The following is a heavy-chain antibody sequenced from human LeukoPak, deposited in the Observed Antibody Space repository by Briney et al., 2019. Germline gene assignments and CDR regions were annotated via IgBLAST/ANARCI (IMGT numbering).Heavy chain of an antibody. V-gene: IGHV4-59*08. CDR3: ASSYSSGWSRSHAFDI. CDR2: IYYSGST. CDR1: GGSISSYY. J-gene: IGHJ3*02. Sequence: SSETLSLTCTVSGGSISSYYWSWIRQPPGKGLEWIGYIYYSGSTNYNPSLKSQVTISVDTSKNQFSLKLSSVTAADTAVYYCASSYSSGWSRSHAFDIWGQGTMVTVSS. D-gene: IGHD6-19*01.